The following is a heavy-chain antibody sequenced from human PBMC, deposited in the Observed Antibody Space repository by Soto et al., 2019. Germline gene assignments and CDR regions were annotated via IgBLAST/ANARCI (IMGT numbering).Heavy chain of an antibody. D-gene: IGHD2-8*01. J-gene: IGHJ2*01. V-gene: IGHV1-18*01. CDR2: IGALLYNDAT. CDR1: GYTLDNHA. CDR3: ARGTKGAGGWYFDL. Sequence: QIQVVQSEVEVKRPGASVRISCKASGYTLDNHAITWVRQAPGQGLEWMGGIGALLYNDATNYARKFQGRLTMARDTSPNTVYMDLGSLRSDDTAIYYCARGTKGAGGWYFDLWGRGTLVVVSS.